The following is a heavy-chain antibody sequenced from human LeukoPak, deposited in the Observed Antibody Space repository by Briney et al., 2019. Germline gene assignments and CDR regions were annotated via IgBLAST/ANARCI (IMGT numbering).Heavy chain of an antibody. J-gene: IGHJ4*02. CDR1: GFTVSRNY. CDR3: ARDFSAGGVRGYYFDY. V-gene: IGHV3-21*01. CDR2: ISSSSRYI. D-gene: IGHD3-10*01. Sequence: GGSLRLSCAASGFTVSRNYMGWVRQAPGKGLEWVSSISSSSRYIYYADSVKGRFTISRDNAKNSLYLQMNSLRAEDTAVYYCARDFSAGGVRGYYFDYWGQGTLVTVSS.